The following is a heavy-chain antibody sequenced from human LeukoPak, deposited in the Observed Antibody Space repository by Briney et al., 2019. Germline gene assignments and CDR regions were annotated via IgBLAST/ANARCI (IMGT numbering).Heavy chain of an antibody. J-gene: IGHJ4*02. CDR3: ARDSSSGWSYFDY. V-gene: IGHV4-59*01. CDR2: IYYSGST. CDR1: GGSISSYY. D-gene: IGHD6-19*01. Sequence: SETLSLTCIVSGGSISSYYWSWIRQPPGKGLEWIGYIYYSGSTNYNPSLKSRVTISVDTSKNQFSLKLSSVTAADTAVYYCARDSSSGWSYFDYWGQGTLVTVSS.